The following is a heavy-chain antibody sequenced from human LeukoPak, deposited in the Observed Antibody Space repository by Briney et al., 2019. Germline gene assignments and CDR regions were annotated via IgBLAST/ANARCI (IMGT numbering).Heavy chain of an antibody. D-gene: IGHD3-10*01. CDR1: GFTFSSYA. J-gene: IGHJ4*02. V-gene: IGHV3-30-3*01. Sequence: PGGSLRLSCAASGFTFSSYAMHWVRQAPGKGLEWVAVISYDGSNKYYADSVKGRFTISRDNSKNTLYLQMNSLRAEDTAVYYCARDDLYYGSGSYYKMGFDYWGQGTLVTVPS. CDR3: ARDDLYYGSGSYYKMGFDY. CDR2: ISYDGSNK.